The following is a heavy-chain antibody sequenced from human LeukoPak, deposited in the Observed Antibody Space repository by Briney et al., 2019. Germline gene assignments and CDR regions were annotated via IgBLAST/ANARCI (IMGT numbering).Heavy chain of an antibody. CDR3: ARDRSSSLYFH. J-gene: IGHJ4*02. V-gene: IGHV3-21*01. CDR1: GFTFSSHS. D-gene: IGHD6-13*01. Sequence: GGSLRLSCAASGFTFSSHSMNWVRQAPGKGLEWVSSISGNSIYIYYADSVKGRFTISRDNAKNSLYLQMTSQRAEDTAVYYCARDRSSSLYFHGGQGTLVTVSS. CDR2: ISGNSIYI.